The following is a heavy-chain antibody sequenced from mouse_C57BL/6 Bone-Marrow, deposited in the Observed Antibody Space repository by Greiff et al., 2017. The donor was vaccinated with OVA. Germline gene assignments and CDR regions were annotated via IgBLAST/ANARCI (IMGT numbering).Heavy chain of an antibody. D-gene: IGHD2-4*01. CDR3: ARPNYDYDGYYAMDY. CDR1: GIDFSRYW. Sequence: EVKLQESGGGLVQPGGSLKLSCAASGIDFSRYWMSWVRRAPGKGLEWIGEINPDSSTINYAPSLKDKFIISRDNAKNTLYLQMSKVRSEDTALYYCARPNYDYDGYYAMDYWGQGTSVTVSS. CDR2: INPDSSTI. J-gene: IGHJ4*01. V-gene: IGHV4-1*01.